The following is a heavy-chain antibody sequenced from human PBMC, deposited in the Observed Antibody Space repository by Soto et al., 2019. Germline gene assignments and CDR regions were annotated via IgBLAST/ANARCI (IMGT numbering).Heavy chain of an antibody. D-gene: IGHD3-10*01. CDR3: AKDKRYGSGSYYYYYYMDV. CDR2: ISWNSGSI. V-gene: IGHV3-9*01. CDR1: GFTFDDYA. J-gene: IGHJ6*03. Sequence: GGSLRLSCAASGFTFDDYAMHWVRQAPGKGLEWVSGISWNSGSIGYADSVKGRFTISRDNAKNSLYLQMNSLRAEDTALYYCAKDKRYGSGSYYYYYYMDVWGKGTTVTVSS.